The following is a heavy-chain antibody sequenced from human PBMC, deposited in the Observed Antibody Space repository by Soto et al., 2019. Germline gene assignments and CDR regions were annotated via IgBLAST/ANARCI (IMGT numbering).Heavy chain of an antibody. V-gene: IGHV3-11*01. D-gene: IGHD6-19*01. CDR3: ARDPVSATGLGYGMDV. J-gene: IGHJ6*02. CDR1: GFTFSDYY. Sequence: QVQLVGSGGGLVKPGGSLRLSCAASGFTFSDYYMSWIRQAPGKGLEWISYISTSGTTIYYADSVKGRFTVSRDNAKNXLSLQMNSLRAEDTAVYYCARDPVSATGLGYGMDVWGQGTTVTVSS. CDR2: ISTSGTTI.